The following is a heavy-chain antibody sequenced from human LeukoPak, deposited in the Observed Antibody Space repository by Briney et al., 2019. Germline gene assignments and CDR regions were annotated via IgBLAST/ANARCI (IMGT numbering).Heavy chain of an antibody. CDR3: ARDRTHSYDSSTYYYYGMDV. D-gene: IGHD3-22*01. J-gene: IGHJ6*02. Sequence: SVKVSCKAFGGTFTNSAVSWVRQAPGQGVGWMGRIRPMLGTTYYAKKFQGRVTITADQSTRTAHMEVSSARSEDTAVYYCARDRTHSYDSSTYYYYGMDVWGQGTTVTVSS. CDR1: GGTFTNSA. CDR2: IRPMLGTT. V-gene: IGHV1-69*11.